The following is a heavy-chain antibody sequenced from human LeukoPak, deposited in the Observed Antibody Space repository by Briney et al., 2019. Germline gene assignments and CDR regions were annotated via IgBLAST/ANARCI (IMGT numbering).Heavy chain of an antibody. V-gene: IGHV1-2*06. CDR1: GYTFTGYY. CDR3: ARYSARNYDYVWGSFAFDI. CDR2: INPNSGGT. Sequence: ASVKVSCKASGYTFTGYYMHWVRQAPGQGLEWMGRINPNSGGTNYPRKFQGRVTMTRDTSISTAYMELSRLRADDTAVYYWARYSARNYDYVWGSFAFDIWGQGTMVTVSS. D-gene: IGHD3-16*01. J-gene: IGHJ3*02.